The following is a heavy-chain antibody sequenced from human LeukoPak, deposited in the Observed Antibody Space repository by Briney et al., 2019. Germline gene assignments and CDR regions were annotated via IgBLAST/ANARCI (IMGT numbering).Heavy chain of an antibody. V-gene: IGHV1-18*01. Sequence: ASVKVSCKASGYTFTSYGVSWVRQAPGQGLEWMGWISAYNGKTNYAQKFQGRVTITRNTSISTAYMELSSLRSEDTAVYYCAIGAVGFDYWGQGTLVTVSS. CDR2: ISAYNGKT. J-gene: IGHJ4*02. D-gene: IGHD6-19*01. CDR3: AIGAVGFDY. CDR1: GYTFTSYG.